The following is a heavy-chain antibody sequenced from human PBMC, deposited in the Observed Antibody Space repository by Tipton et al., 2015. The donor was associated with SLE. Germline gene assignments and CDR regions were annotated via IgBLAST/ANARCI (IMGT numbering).Heavy chain of an antibody. CDR2: INHSGST. D-gene: IGHD6-19*01. J-gene: IGHJ3*02. V-gene: IGHV4-34*01. Sequence: TLSLTCAVYGGSFSGYYWSWIRQPPGKGLEWIGEINHSGSTNYNPSLKSRVTISVDTSKNQFSLKLSSATAAGTAVYYCARGHSSGWYDSRDAFDIWGQGTMVTVSS. CDR3: ARGHSSGWYDSRDAFDI. CDR1: GGSFSGYY.